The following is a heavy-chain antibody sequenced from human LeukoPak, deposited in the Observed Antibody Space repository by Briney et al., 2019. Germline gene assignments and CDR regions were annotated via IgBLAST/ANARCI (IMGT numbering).Heavy chain of an antibody. CDR2: ISYSGIT. D-gene: IGHD3-3*01. J-gene: IGHJ3*02. CDR3: ARGKRTIFAFDI. CDR1: GGSISSYY. Sequence: SETLSLTCTVSGGSISSYYWSWIRQPPGKGLEWIAYISYSGITNYNPSLKSRVTISIDTSKNQFSLKLSSVTAADTAVYYCARGKRTIFAFDIWGQGTMVTVSS. V-gene: IGHV4-59*08.